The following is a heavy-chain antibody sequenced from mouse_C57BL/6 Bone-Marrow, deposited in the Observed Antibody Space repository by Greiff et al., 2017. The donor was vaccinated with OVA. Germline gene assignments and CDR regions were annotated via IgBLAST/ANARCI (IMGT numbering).Heavy chain of an antibody. CDR1: GFTFSSYA. D-gene: IGHD1-1*01. Sequence: EVHLVESGGGLVKPGGSLKLSCAASGFTFSSYAMSWVRQTPEKRLEWVATISDGGSYTYYPDNVKGRFTLSRDNAKNNLYLQISHLKAEDTAMYYCARDVTTVVAHWYFDVWGTGTTVTVSS. J-gene: IGHJ1*03. V-gene: IGHV5-4*01. CDR3: ARDVTTVVAHWYFDV. CDR2: ISDGGSYT.